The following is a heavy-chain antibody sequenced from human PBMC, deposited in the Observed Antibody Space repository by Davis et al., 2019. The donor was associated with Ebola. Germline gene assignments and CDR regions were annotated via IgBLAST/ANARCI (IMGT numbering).Heavy chain of an antibody. CDR3: ARGSWPPDF. V-gene: IGHV1-8*01. CDR2: VNPNTGDT. Sequence: ASVKVSCKTSGYPFINYLVAWVRQTPGHGFEWVGWVNPNTGDTRSAQSLQDRVTITVDTSITTAYMELNNLKSDDSGIYYCARGSWPPDFWSQGTPVSVSP. J-gene: IGHJ4*02. D-gene: IGHD3/OR15-3a*01. CDR1: GYPFINYL.